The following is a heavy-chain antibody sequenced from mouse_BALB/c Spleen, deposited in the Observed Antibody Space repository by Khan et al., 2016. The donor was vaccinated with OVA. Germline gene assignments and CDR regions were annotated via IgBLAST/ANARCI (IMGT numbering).Heavy chain of an antibody. D-gene: IGHD2-1*01. CDR2: IRSKAINHAT. CDR3: TPNYFRNYYTMDY. V-gene: IGHV6-6*01. CDR1: GFTFSDAW. Sequence: EVKLEESGGGLVQPGGSMKLSCAASGFTFSDAWMYWVRQSPERGLEWVAEIRSKAINHATYYAESVRGRFTISRDDSKSNVYLQMTNLRPEDTGIYYSTPNYFRNYYTMDYWGQGTSVTVSS. J-gene: IGHJ4*01.